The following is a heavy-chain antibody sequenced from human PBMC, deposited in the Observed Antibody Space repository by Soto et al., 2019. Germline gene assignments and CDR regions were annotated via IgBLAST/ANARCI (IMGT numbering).Heavy chain of an antibody. CDR2: IYSGGAT. CDR1: GFTVSNNY. CDR3: ARDGTYNWV. V-gene: IGHV3-66*01. Sequence: EVQLVESGGGLVQPGGSLRLSCAASGFTVSNNYMRWVRQAPGKGLEWVSLIYSGGATYYADSVKGRFTISRDNSKNTLYLQINSLRAADTAVYYCARDGTYNWVGGQGILVTVSS. J-gene: IGHJ4*02. D-gene: IGHD1-1*01.